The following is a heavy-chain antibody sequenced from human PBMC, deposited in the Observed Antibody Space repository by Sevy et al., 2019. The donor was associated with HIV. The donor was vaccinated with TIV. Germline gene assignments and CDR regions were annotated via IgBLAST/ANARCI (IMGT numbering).Heavy chain of an antibody. CDR3: ARARQDDSRGRDFDY. J-gene: IGHJ4*02. V-gene: IGHV3-66*02. CDR2: IYSGGST. CDR1: GFTVSSNY. D-gene: IGHD3-22*01. Sequence: GGALRLSCAASGFTVSSNYMSWVRQAPGKGLEWVSVIYSGGSTYYADSVKGRFTISRDNSKNTLYLQMNSLRAADTAVYYCARARQDDSRGRDFDYWGQGTLVTVSS.